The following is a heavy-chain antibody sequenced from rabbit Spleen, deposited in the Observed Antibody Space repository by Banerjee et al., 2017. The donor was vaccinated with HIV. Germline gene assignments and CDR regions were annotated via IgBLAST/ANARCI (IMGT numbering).Heavy chain of an antibody. CDR2: IDPVFGIT. J-gene: IGHJ4*01. V-gene: IGHV1S7*01. Sequence: VQPEGSLALTCTASGFTLSSFYMNWVRQAPGKGLEWIGYIDPVFGITYFANWVNGRFTISSHNAQNTLFLQLNSLTVADTATYFCVREVAAKFSLWGPGTLVTVS. CDR1: GFTLSSFY. CDR3: VREVAAKFSL. D-gene: IGHD4-1*01.